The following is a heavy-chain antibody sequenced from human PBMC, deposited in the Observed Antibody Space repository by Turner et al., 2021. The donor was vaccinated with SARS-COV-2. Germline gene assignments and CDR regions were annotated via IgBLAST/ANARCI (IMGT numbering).Heavy chain of an antibody. J-gene: IGHJ4*02. CDR2: TKSKTDGEFR. CDR3: TTVRMATILSGFDY. Sequence: EVQLVESGGGLVKPGESLRLSCAASGFTFTNAWMSWVRQAPGKGLEWLGRTKSKTDGEFRDDAAPVKGRCTISRDESKSTLYLQMNNLKTEDTAVYYCTTVRMATILSGFDYWGRGALVTVSS. V-gene: IGHV3-15*01. D-gene: IGHD1-1*01. CDR1: GFTFTNAW.